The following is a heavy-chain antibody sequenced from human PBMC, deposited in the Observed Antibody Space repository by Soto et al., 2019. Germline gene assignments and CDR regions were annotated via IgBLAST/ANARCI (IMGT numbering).Heavy chain of an antibody. Sequence: QVQLQESGPGLVKPSETLSLTCTVSGGSISSYYWSWSRQPPGKGLEWIGYIYYSGSTNYNPSLKSRVTISVDTSKNQFSLKLNSMTAADTAVYDCARHNYGSGSTYFDYWGQGTLVTVSS. V-gene: IGHV4-59*08. CDR1: GGSISSYY. CDR3: ARHNYGSGSTYFDY. D-gene: IGHD3-10*01. CDR2: IYYSGST. J-gene: IGHJ4*02.